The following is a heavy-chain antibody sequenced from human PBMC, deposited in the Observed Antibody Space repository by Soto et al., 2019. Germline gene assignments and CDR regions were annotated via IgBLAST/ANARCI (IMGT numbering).Heavy chain of an antibody. D-gene: IGHD6-13*01. Sequence: QVQLVQSGAEVKKPGSSVKVSCKASGGTFSSYAISWVRQAPGQGLEWMGGIIPIFGTANYAQKFQGRVTITADESTSTAYMELSSLRSEDTAVYYCARGIAAAGTPRNNVLVRHWFDPWGQGTLVTVSS. J-gene: IGHJ5*02. CDR2: IIPIFGTA. CDR1: GGTFSSYA. CDR3: ARGIAAAGTPRNNVLVRHWFDP. V-gene: IGHV1-69*12.